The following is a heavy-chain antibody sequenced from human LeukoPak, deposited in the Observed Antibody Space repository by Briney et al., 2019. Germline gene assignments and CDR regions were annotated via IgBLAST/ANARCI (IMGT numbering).Heavy chain of an antibody. CDR3: ARSSAYCSGDCRLDY. V-gene: IGHV3-7*01. CDR2: IKQDGREK. Sequence: GGSLRLSCAASGFTFSNYWMSWVRQAPGRGLEWVAKIKQDGREKYYVDSVKGRFTISRDNAKNSLYLQMNSLRAEDTAVYYCARSSAYCSGDCRLDYWGQGTLVTVSS. D-gene: IGHD2-21*02. J-gene: IGHJ4*02. CDR1: GFTFSNYW.